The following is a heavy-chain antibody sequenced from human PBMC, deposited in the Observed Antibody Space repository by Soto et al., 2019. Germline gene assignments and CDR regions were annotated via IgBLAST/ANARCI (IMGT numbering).Heavy chain of an antibody. Sequence: GSLRLSCAAYGFTFSSYAMHWVRQAPGKGLEWVAVLSNDGSSKYYGDSMKGRFTISRDNSKNTLYLQMNSLRPEDTAVYYCARGRSLYTVVTLFDYWGQGTLVTVSS. D-gene: IGHD2-21*02. CDR1: GFTFSSYA. CDR3: ARGRSLYTVVTLFDY. J-gene: IGHJ4*02. V-gene: IGHV3-30-3*01. CDR2: LSNDGSSK.